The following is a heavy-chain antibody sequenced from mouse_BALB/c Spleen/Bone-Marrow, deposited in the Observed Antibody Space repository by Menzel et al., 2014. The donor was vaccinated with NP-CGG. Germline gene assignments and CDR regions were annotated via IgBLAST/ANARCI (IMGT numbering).Heavy chain of an antibody. CDR1: GFDFSGYW. J-gene: IGHJ3*01. V-gene: IGHV4-1*02. CDR2: INPDSSTI. CDR3: ARPDGNPVGFTY. Sequence: EVQVVESGGGLVQPGGSLKLSCAASGFDFSGYWMSWVRQAPGKGLEWIGEINPDSSTINYSPSLRDKFIISRDNAKNTLYLQMSKVRSEGTALYYCARPDGNPVGFTYWGQGTLVTVSA. D-gene: IGHD2-1*01.